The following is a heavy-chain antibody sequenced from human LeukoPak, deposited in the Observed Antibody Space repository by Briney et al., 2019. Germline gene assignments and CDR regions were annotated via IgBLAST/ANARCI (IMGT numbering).Heavy chain of an antibody. CDR3: ARDFSITIGAFDI. D-gene: IGHD3-10*01. Sequence: SVNVSCKASGGTFSSYAISWVRQAPGQGLEWKGGIIPIFGTANYAQKFQGRVTITADESTSTAYMELSSLRSEDTAVYYCARDFSITIGAFDIWGQGTMVTVSS. V-gene: IGHV1-69*13. CDR1: GGTFSSYA. J-gene: IGHJ3*02. CDR2: IIPIFGTA.